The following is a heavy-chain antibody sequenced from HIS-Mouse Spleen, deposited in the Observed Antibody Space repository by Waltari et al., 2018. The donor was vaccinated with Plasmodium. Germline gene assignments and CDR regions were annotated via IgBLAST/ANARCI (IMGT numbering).Heavy chain of an antibody. CDR1: GGSISSSSYY. CDR3: ARDRITGTSYFDY. V-gene: IGHV4-39*07. J-gene: IGHJ4*02. D-gene: IGHD1-7*01. CDR2: IYYSGST. Sequence: QLQLQESGPGLVKPSETLSLTCTVSGGSISSSSYYWGWIRQPPGKGLEWIGSIYYSGSTQYNTSLKSRVNRSVDTSKNQVSRKLSSVTAADTAVYYCARDRITGTSYFDYWGQGTLVTVSS.